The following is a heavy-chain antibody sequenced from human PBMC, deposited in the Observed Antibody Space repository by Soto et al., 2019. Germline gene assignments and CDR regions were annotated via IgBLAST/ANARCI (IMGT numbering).Heavy chain of an antibody. CDR3: ARFAAAGTPTYYYYYRMDV. Sequence: SETLSLTCAVPGGSISSSNWWSWVRQPPGKGLEWIGEIYHSGSTNYNPSLKSRVTISVDKSKNQFSLKLSSVTAADTAVYYCARFAAAGTPTYYYYYRMDVWGQGTTVT. V-gene: IGHV4-4*02. J-gene: IGHJ6*02. D-gene: IGHD6-13*01. CDR2: IYHSGST. CDR1: GGSISSSNW.